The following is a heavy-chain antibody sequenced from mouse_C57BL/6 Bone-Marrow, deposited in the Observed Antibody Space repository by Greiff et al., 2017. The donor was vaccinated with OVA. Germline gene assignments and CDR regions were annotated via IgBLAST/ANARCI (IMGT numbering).Heavy chain of an antibody. CDR3: AKYYYGSRGDAMDC. D-gene: IGHD1-1*01. Sequence: QVQLQQSGPELVKPGASVKISCKASGYAFSSSWMNWVKQRPGKGLEWIGRIYPGDGDTNYNGKFKGKATLTADKSSSTAYMQLSSLTSEDSAVYFCAKYYYGSRGDAMDCWGQGTSVTVSS. J-gene: IGHJ4*01. CDR1: GYAFSSSW. V-gene: IGHV1-82*01. CDR2: IYPGDGDT.